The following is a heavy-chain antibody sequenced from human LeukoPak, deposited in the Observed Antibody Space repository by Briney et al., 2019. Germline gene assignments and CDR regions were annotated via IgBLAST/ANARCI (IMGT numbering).Heavy chain of an antibody. CDR1: GYTFTSYG. J-gene: IGHJ3*02. D-gene: IGHD3-10*01. CDR3: ARGLLWYDAFDI. V-gene: IGHV1-8*03. CDR2: MNPNSGNT. Sequence: ASVKVSCKASGYTFTSYGISWVRQAPGQGLEWMGWMNPNSGNTGYAQKFQGRVTITRNTSISTAYMELSSLRSEDTAVYYCARGLLWYDAFDIWGQGTMVTVSS.